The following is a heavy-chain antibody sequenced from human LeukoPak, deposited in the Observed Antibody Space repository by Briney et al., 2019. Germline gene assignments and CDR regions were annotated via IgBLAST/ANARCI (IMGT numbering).Heavy chain of an antibody. CDR1: GFTFRDYA. D-gene: IGHD1-14*01. CDR2: ISSSGSTI. V-gene: IGHV3-48*03. Sequence: GGSRRLSCAASGFTFRDYALNWVRQAPGKGLEWVSYISSSGSTIYYADSVKGRFTISRDNAKNSLYLQMNSLRAEDTAVYYRARDLSFDGNPFDYWGQGTLVTVSS. CDR3: ARDLSFDGNPFDY. J-gene: IGHJ4*02.